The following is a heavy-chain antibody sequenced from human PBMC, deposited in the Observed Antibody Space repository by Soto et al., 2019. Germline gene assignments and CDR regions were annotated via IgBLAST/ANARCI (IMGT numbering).Heavy chain of an antibody. CDR3: ATDPSYDFWSGPPAFDI. Sequence: ASVKVSCKVSGYTLTELSMHWVRQAPGKGLEWMGGFDPEDGETIYAQKFQGRVTMTEDTSTDTAYMELSSLRSEDTAVYYCATDPSYDFWSGPPAFDIWGPGTMVTVSS. D-gene: IGHD3-3*01. J-gene: IGHJ3*02. V-gene: IGHV1-24*01. CDR2: FDPEDGET. CDR1: GYTLTELS.